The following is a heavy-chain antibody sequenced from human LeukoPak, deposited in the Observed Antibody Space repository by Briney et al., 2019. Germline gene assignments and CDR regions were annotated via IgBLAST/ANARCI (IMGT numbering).Heavy chain of an antibody. CDR2: MNPNSGNT. D-gene: IGHD3-22*01. CDR1: GYTFTSYD. Sequence: GASVKVSCKASGYTFTSYDINWVRQATGQGLEWMGWMNPNSGNTGYAQKFQGRVTITRNTSISTAYMELSSLRSGDTAVYYCARGSPYYYDSSGYYYGNAFDIWGQGTMVTVSS. J-gene: IGHJ3*02. V-gene: IGHV1-8*03. CDR3: ARGSPYYYDSSGYYYGNAFDI.